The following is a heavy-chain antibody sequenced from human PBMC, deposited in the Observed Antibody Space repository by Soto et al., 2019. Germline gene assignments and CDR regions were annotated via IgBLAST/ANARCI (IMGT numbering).Heavy chain of an antibody. V-gene: IGHV3-15*01. CDR2: IKSKAAGGTT. D-gene: IGHD5-12*01. CDR3: IPDLPGGHSHYFDY. J-gene: IGHJ4*02. CDR1: GFTFSNAW. Sequence: EVQQVESGGGLVEPGGSLRLSCAASGFTFSNAWMNWVRQAPGKGLEWVSRIKSKAAGGTTDYAAPVKGRVTISRDDSTSTLYLQMNSLKTEDTARYYSIPDLPGGHSHYFDYGGKGTLVTLSS.